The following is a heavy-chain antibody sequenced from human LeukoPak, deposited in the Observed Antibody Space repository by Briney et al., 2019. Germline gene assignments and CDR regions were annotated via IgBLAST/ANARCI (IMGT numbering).Heavy chain of an antibody. J-gene: IGHJ5*02. D-gene: IGHD3-10*01. CDR1: GFSFSSYW. Sequence: GGSLRLSCAASGFSFSSYWIHWVRQVPGKGLVWVSRINTDGSSTDYADSVKGRFTISRGNAKNTLYLQMNSLRAEDTAVYYCARGGSYSSSWFDPWGQGTLVTVSS. CDR2: INTDGSST. V-gene: IGHV3-74*01. CDR3: ARGGSYSSSWFDP.